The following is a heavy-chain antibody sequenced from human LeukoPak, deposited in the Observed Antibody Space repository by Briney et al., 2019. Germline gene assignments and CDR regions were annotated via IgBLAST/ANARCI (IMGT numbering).Heavy chain of an antibody. CDR3: ARGYGGNSGNDAFDI. V-gene: IGHV1-2*04. CDR1: GYIFTSFY. D-gene: IGHD4-23*01. J-gene: IGHJ3*02. Sequence: ASVKVSFKASGYIFTSFYIHWVRQVPGQGLEWMGWINPNSGGTNYAQKFQGWVTMTRDTSISTAYMELSRLRSDDTAVYYCARGYGGNSGNDAFDIWGQGTMVTVSS. CDR2: INPNSGGT.